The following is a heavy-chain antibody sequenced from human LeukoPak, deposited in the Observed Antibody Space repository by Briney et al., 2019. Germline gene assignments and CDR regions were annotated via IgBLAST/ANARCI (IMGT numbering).Heavy chain of an antibody. V-gene: IGHV4-38-2*02. CDR1: GYSISSGFH. D-gene: IGHD2-2*01. Sequence: SETLSLTCTVSGYSISSGFHWGWIRQPPGQGLVWIGSKYHTGSTYYNPSLRSRVTISIDTSKNQFSLKLSSVTAADTAVYYCARDKVVVPAAGFDPWGQGTLVTVSS. CDR3: ARDKVVVPAAGFDP. J-gene: IGHJ5*02. CDR2: KYHTGST.